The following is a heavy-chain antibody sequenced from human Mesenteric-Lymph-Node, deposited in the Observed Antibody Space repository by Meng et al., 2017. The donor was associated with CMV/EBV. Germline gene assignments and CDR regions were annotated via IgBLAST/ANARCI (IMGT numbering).Heavy chain of an antibody. D-gene: IGHD3-10*01. CDR3: AAEVAVRNYFSYGMDV. Sequence: GGSLRLSCAGSGFSVNSNFMTWVRQAPGKGLEWVAVGYSAGMTYYADSMKGRFTISRDNSKNTMFLQMNGLRLEDTAMYYCAAEVAVRNYFSYGMDVWGQGTTVTVSS. CDR1: GFSVNSNF. CDR2: GYSAGMT. J-gene: IGHJ6*02. V-gene: IGHV3-66*02.